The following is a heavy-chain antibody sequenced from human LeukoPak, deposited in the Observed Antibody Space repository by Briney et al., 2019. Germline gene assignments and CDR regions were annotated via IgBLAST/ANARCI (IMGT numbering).Heavy chain of an antibody. J-gene: IGHJ4*02. V-gene: IGHV4-59*01. CDR3: ARILDSGLADY. Sequence: SETLSLTCTVSGGSISGYYWTWIRQPPGKGLEWIAYIHYTGRTNYNPSLKSRVTISVDTSNNQSSLKLNSVTAADTAVYYCARILDSGLADYWGQGTLVTVSS. CDR2: IHYTGRT. D-gene: IGHD3-22*01. CDR1: GGSISGYY.